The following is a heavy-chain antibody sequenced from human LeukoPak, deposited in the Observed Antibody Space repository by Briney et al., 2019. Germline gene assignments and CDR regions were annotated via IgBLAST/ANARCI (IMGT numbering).Heavy chain of an antibody. CDR1: GFTFSSYG. V-gene: IGHV3-30*18. CDR2: ISYDGSNK. Sequence: PGGSLRLSCAASGFTFSSYGMHWVRQAPGKGLGWVAVISYDGSNKYFADSVKGRFTISRDNPKNTLYLQMNSLRAEDTAVYYCAKSTTVTTQQRGYFDYWGQGTLVTVSS. J-gene: IGHJ4*02. D-gene: IGHD4-11*01. CDR3: AKSTTVTTQQRGYFDY.